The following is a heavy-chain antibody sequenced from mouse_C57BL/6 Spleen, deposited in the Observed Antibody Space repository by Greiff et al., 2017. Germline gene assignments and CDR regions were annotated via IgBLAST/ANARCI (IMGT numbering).Heavy chain of an antibody. J-gene: IGHJ2*01. Sequence: EVKVVESGGGLVKPGGSLKLSCAASGFTFSSYAMSWVRQTPEKRLEWVATISDGGSYTYYPDNVKGRFTISRDNAKNNLYLQMSHLKSEDTAMYYCARGHSTYYFDYWGQGTTLTVSS. CDR1: GFTFSSYA. D-gene: IGHD2-5*01. CDR3: ARGHSTYYFDY. V-gene: IGHV5-4*03. CDR2: ISDGGSYT.